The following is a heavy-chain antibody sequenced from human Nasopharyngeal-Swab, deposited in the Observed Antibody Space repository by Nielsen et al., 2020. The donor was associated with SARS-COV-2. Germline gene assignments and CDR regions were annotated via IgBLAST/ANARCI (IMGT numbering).Heavy chain of an antibody. CDR2: IYYSGST. V-gene: IGHV4-59*01. Sequence: WIRQPPGKGLEWIGYIYYSGSTNYNPPLKSRVTISVDTSKNQFSLKLSSVTAADTAVYYCARDYYGMDVWGQGTTVTVSS. J-gene: IGHJ6*02. CDR3: ARDYYGMDV.